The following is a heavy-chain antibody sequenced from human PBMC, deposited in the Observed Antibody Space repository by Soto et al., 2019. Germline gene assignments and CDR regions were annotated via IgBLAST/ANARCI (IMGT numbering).Heavy chain of an antibody. CDR2: IYPGDSDT. Sequence: GESLKISCKGSGYSSNSYWIGWVRQMPGKGLEWMGIIYPGDSDTRYGPSFQGQVTISADKSISTAYLQWSSLKASDTAMYYCARNQVYSSSWYPTSRAYYCDGMAVWGQRTTDTGSS. CDR3: ARNQVYSSSWYPTSRAYYCDGMAV. V-gene: IGHV5-51*01. J-gene: IGHJ6*02. D-gene: IGHD6-13*01. CDR1: GYSSNSYW.